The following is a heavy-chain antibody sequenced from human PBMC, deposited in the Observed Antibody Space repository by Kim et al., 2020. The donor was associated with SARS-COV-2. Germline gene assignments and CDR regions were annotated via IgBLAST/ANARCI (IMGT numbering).Heavy chain of an antibody. CDR2: LNWDGGST. CDR1: GFSFDDYC. D-gene: IGHD3-22*01. J-gene: IGHJ6*02. Sequence: GGSLRLSCAASGFSFDDYCMDWVRQAPGKGLVWVSRLNWDGGSTGYADSVKGRFTISRDNAKKTLNLQMKSLRVEDTALYYCARLYYESSAYEPWYYYGRDDWGQGTTVTVSS. CDR3: ARLYYESSAYEPWYYYGRDD. V-gene: IGHV3-20*04.